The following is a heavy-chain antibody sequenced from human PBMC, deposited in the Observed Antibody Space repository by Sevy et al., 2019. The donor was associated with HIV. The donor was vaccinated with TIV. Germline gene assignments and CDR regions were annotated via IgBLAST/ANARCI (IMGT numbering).Heavy chain of an antibody. CDR1: GFSLETFW. D-gene: IGHD3-10*01. Sequence: GESLKISCAASGFSLETFWIHWVRQAPGKGLEWVGRIKSNSDGGTTDYATPLEGRFTMSRDDSENRVYLQINNLKTEDTAMYYSVTAPGTGYWGHGTLVTVSS. CDR3: VTAPGTGY. CDR2: IKSNSDGGTT. J-gene: IGHJ4*01. V-gene: IGHV3-15*01.